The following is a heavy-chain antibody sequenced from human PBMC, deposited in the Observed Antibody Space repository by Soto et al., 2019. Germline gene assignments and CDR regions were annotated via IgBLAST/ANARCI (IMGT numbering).Heavy chain of an antibody. CDR1: GFTFTRSA. V-gene: IGHV1-58*01. J-gene: IGHJ5*02. CDR3: AGESLYDILTGFSGIVWFDP. CDR2: MNVGNGET. Sequence: SVKVSCKTSGFTFTRSAVQWVRQARGQRLEWVGWMNVGNGETNYAQNLQGRVTITGDKSTSTAYMEMSSLRSEDTAVYYCAGESLYDILTGFSGIVWFDPWGQGTLVTVSS. D-gene: IGHD3-9*01.